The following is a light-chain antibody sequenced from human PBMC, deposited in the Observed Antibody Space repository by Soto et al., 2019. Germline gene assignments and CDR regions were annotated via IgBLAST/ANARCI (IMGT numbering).Light chain of an antibody. CDR2: DVS. Sequence: QSALTQPASVSGSPGQSITISCTGSRSDVGGFDYVSWFQQRPGKAPKLMIYDVSYRPSGISNRFSGSKSGNTASLTISGLQAEDEAEYYCSSYTTGSTLLFGGGTKVTVL. CDR3: SSYTTGSTLL. V-gene: IGLV2-14*01. J-gene: IGLJ2*01. CDR1: RSDVGGFDY.